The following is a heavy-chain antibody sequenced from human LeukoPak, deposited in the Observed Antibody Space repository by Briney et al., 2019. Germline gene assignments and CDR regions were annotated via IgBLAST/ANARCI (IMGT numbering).Heavy chain of an antibody. D-gene: IGHD3-9*01. CDR1: GGSISSYY. J-gene: IGHJ4*02. Sequence: SETLSLTCTVSGGSISSYYWSWIRQHPGKGLEWIGYIYYSGSTYYNPSLKSRVTISVDTSKNQFSLRLSSVTAADTAVYYCARDGARYFDWSYYFDYWGQGTLVTVSS. CDR2: IYYSGST. V-gene: IGHV4-59*12. CDR3: ARDGARYFDWSYYFDY.